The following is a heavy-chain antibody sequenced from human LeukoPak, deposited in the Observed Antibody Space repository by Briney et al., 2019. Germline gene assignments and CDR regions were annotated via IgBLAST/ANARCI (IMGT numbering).Heavy chain of an antibody. Sequence: ASVKVSCKASGGTFSSHAISLVRQAPGQGLEWMGRIIPILGIANYAQKFQGRVTITAGKSTSTAYMELSSLRSEETAVYYCASNLGRGYSGYDLDYWGQGTLVTVSS. V-gene: IGHV1-69*04. D-gene: IGHD5-12*01. CDR3: ASNLGRGYSGYDLDY. CDR1: GGTFSSHA. J-gene: IGHJ4*02. CDR2: IIPILGIA.